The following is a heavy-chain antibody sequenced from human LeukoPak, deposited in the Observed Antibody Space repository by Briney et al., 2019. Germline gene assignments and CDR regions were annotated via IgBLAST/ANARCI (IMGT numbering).Heavy chain of an antibody. Sequence: SETLSLTCTVSGGSISSGDYYWSWIRQPPGKGLEWIGYIYYSGSTYYNPSLKSRVTISVDTSKNQFSLKLSSVTAADTALYYCATGRYYDNIWGSYRPSFDFWGQGTLATVSS. D-gene: IGHD3-16*02. CDR3: ATGRYYDNIWGSYRPSFDF. CDR1: GGSISSGDYY. V-gene: IGHV4-30-4*01. J-gene: IGHJ4*02. CDR2: IYYSGST.